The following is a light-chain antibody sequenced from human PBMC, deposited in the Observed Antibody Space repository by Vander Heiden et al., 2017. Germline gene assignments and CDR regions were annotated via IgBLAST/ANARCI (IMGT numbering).Light chain of an antibody. CDR1: QSISSY. CDR3: QQSDSTPQLT. CDR2: AAS. V-gene: IGKV1-39*01. Sequence: DIQMTQSPSSLSASVGARVTITCRASQSISSYLNWYQQKPGKAPKLLIYAASSLQSGVPSRFSGSGYGTDFTLTISSLQPEDFATYYCQQSDSTPQLTFGGGTKVEIK. J-gene: IGKJ4*01.